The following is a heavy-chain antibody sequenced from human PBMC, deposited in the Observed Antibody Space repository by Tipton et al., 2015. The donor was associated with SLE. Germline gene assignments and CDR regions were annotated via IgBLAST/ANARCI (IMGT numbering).Heavy chain of an antibody. CDR2: IYSGGST. V-gene: IGHV3-66*01. J-gene: IGHJ5*02. D-gene: IGHD6-19*01. CDR1: GFTVSSNY. CDR3: ARYFPAGLYSSGWS. Sequence: SLRLSCAASGFTVSSNYMSWVRQAPGKGLEWVSVIYSGGSTYYADSVKGRFTISRDNSKSTLYLQMNSLRAEDTAVYYCARYFPAGLYSSGWSWGQGTLVTVSS.